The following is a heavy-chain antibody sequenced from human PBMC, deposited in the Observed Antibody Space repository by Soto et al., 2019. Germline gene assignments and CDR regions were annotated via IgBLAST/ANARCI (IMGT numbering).Heavy chain of an antibody. J-gene: IGHJ5*02. D-gene: IGHD6-19*01. CDR2: IYYSGNT. CDR1: GGSISSYY. Sequence: SETLSLTCTVSGGSISSYYWNWIRQPPGKGLEWIGYIYYSGNTNYNPSLKSRVTISVDTSKNQFSPKLSSVTAADTALYYCARRDSSGYGWFDPWGQGTLVTVSS. CDR3: ARRDSSGYGWFDP. V-gene: IGHV4-59*08.